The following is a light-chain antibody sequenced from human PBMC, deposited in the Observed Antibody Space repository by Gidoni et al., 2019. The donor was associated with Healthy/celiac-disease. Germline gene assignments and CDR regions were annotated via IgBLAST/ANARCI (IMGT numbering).Light chain of an antibody. CDR3: QQYHGWPPWT. CDR2: DAT. CDR1: QSLSGH. Sequence: ELVLMQSPATLYVSPGERATLSCRASQSLSGHLAWFQQKLGQAPRLLIYDATTRATGTPARFSGSLSGTEYTLAITALQSEDFAIYFCQQYHGWPPWTFGQGTKVEVK. J-gene: IGKJ1*01. V-gene: IGKV3-15*01.